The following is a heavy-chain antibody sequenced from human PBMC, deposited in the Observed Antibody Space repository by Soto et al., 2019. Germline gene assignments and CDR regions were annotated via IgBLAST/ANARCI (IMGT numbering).Heavy chain of an antibody. J-gene: IGHJ5*02. CDR1: GFTLSSYA. Sequence: EVPLLESGGGLVQPGGSLRLSCAASGFTLSSYAMSWVRQAPGKGLEWVSAISGSGGSTYYADSVKGRFTISRDNSKNTLYLQMNSLRAEDTAVYYCAKGHIVVVTATSNWFDPWGQGTLVTVSS. V-gene: IGHV3-23*01. CDR2: ISGSGGST. D-gene: IGHD2-21*02. CDR3: AKGHIVVVTATSNWFDP.